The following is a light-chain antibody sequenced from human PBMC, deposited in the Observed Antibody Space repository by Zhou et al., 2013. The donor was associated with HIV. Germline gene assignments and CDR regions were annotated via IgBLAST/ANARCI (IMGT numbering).Light chain of an antibody. CDR3: QHFHIFPVS. V-gene: IGKV1-5*03. CDR1: QSISSW. CDR2: KAS. J-gene: IGKJ5*01. Sequence: DIQMTQSPSTLSASVGDRVTITCRASQSISSWVAWYQQKPGKVPKLLIYKASNLASGVPSRFSGSGSGFEFTLTISSLQPDDFGTFYCQHFHIFPVSFGPGTRLE.